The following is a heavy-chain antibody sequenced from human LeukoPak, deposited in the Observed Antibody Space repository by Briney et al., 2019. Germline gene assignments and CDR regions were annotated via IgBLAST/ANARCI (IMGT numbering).Heavy chain of an antibody. D-gene: IGHD3-3*01. CDR1: GYTFTGYY. CDR3: AVSLTIVAMPVYDY. CDR2: INPNSGGT. J-gene: IGHJ4*02. Sequence: ASVKVSCKASGYTFTGYYMHWARQAPGQGLEWMGWINPNSGGTNYAQRFQGRVTMTRDTSISTVYMELRRLRSDDTAVYYCAVSLTIVAMPVYDYWGQGSLVTVSS. V-gene: IGHV1-2*02.